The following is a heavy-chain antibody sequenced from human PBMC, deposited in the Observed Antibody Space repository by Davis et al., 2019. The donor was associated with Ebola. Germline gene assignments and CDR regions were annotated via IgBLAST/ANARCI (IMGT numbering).Heavy chain of an antibody. V-gene: IGHV3-21*01. J-gene: IGHJ5*02. CDR3: ARGEQGYCSGSSCQKWFDP. CDR1: GFAFSRYS. CDR2: ISSSVNYM. Sequence: GGSLRLSCDASGFAFSRYSMNWVRQAPRKGLAWVSFISSSVNYMYYADSVKGRFTISRDNAKNSLSLQMNSLRSEDTAVYYCARGEQGYCSGSSCQKWFDPWGQGTLVTVSS. D-gene: IGHD2-15*01.